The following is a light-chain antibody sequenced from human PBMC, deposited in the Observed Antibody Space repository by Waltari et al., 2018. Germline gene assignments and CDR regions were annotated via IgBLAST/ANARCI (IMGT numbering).Light chain of an antibody. Sequence: QLTQPPPSLPAPVGDRVTLTCRARQTIDIYLHWYQRKPGHAPNLLVYAASNLQGGVPFRFSGSGSGTDFTLTITSLKPEDVATYFWQQSYLATWTFGQGTRVEI. CDR3: QQSYLATWT. V-gene: IGKV1-39*01. CDR1: QTIDIY. J-gene: IGKJ1*01. CDR2: AAS.